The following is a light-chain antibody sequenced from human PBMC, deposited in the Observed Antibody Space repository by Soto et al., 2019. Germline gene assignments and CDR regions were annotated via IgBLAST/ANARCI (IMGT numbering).Light chain of an antibody. Sequence: DIHMTQSPSTLSASAGDRVNITCRASQDISTWLAWYQQKPGKAPKLLIYKASSLESEVPSRFSGSGSGTEFTLTINSLQPDDFASYFCQQSNTYPFTFGQGTKLEIQ. J-gene: IGKJ2*01. CDR3: QQSNTYPFT. CDR1: QDISTW. V-gene: IGKV1-5*03. CDR2: KAS.